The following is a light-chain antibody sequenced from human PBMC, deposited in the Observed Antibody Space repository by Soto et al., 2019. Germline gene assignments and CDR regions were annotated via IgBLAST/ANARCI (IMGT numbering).Light chain of an antibody. V-gene: IGKV3-20*01. Sequence: EIVLTQSPGTLSLSPGERATLSCRASQSVSSSYLAWYQQQPGQAPRLLIYGASSRATGIPDRFSGSGSGTDFTLTISRLEPQDFAVYYCQQYLSSPITFGQGTRLEIK. J-gene: IGKJ5*01. CDR3: QQYLSSPIT. CDR2: GAS. CDR1: QSVSSSY.